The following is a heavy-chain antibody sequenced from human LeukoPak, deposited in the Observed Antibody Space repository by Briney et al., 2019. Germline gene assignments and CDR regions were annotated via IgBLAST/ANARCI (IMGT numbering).Heavy chain of an antibody. V-gene: IGHV1-8*03. J-gene: IGHJ6*03. Sequence: ASVKVSCKASGDTFSSYAISWVRQATGQGLEWMGGINPIIGNTGYAQKFQGRVTITRNTSISTAYMELSSLRSEDTAVYYCARETFIVLQLWSPYYYYYMDVWGKGTTVTISS. CDR2: INPIIGNT. CDR3: ARETFIVLQLWSPYYYYYMDV. D-gene: IGHD5-18*01. CDR1: GDTFSSYA.